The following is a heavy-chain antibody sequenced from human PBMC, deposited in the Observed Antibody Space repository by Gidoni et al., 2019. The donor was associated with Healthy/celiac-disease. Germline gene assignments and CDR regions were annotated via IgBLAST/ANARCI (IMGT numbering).Heavy chain of an antibody. CDR3: ARHPAPTRPYYFDY. V-gene: IGHV4-39*01. CDR2: IYYSGST. CDR1: GGSISSSSYY. J-gene: IGHJ4*02. Sequence: QLQLQESGPGLVKPSETLSLTCTVSGGSISSSSYYWGWIRQPPGKGLEWIGSIYYSGSTYYNPSLKSRVTISVDTSKNQFSLKLSSVTAADTAVYYCARHPAPTRPYYFDYWGQGTLVTVSS.